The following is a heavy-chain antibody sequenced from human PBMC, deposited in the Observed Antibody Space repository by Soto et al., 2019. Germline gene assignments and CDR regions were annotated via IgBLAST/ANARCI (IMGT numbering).Heavy chain of an antibody. V-gene: IGHV1-46*01. D-gene: IGHD2-2*01. J-gene: IGHJ1*01. CDR2: INPSGGST. Sequence: QVQLVQSGAEVKKPGASVKISCKSSGYTFTSYYMHWVRQAPGQGLEWMGMINPSGGSTNYAQRFQGRVTMTRDTSTSTVYMDLSDLRSEDTAVYYCARGFCTTTTCLVGEFWGQWTLVTVSS. CDR3: ARGFCTTTTCLVGEF. CDR1: GYTFTSYY.